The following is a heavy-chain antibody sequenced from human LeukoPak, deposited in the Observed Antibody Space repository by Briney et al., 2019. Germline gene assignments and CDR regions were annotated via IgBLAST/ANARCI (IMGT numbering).Heavy chain of an antibody. Sequence: SETLSLTCAVYGGSFSGYHWSWIRQPPGKGLEWIGEINHSGSTNYNPSLKSRVTISVDTSKNQFSLKLSSVTAADTAVYYCARVQYNWNDVGGSDFDYWGQGTLVTVSS. J-gene: IGHJ4*02. V-gene: IGHV4-34*01. CDR1: GGSFSGYH. CDR2: INHSGST. D-gene: IGHD1-20*01. CDR3: ARVQYNWNDVGGSDFDY.